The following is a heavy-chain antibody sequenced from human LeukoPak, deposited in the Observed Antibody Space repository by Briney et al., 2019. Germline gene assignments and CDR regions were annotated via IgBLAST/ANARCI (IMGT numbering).Heavy chain of an antibody. J-gene: IGHJ3*02. Sequence: GGSLRLSCAASGFIFDDSGMSWVRQAPGKGLEWVSGINWNGGSTGYVDSVKGRFTISRDNAKNSLYLQMNSLRAGDTALYYCARVRYCSSTSCYFSAFDIWGQGTMVTVSS. D-gene: IGHD2-2*01. CDR3: ARVRYCSSTSCYFSAFDI. CDR2: INWNGGST. V-gene: IGHV3-20*04. CDR1: GFIFDDSG.